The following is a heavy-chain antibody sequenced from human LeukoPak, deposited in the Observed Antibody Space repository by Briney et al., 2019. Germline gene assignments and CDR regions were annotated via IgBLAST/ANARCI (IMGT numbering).Heavy chain of an antibody. CDR2: ISGSSSYT. D-gene: IGHD6-13*01. Sequence: GGSLRLSCAASGLTFSDYYMNWIRQAPGKGLEWVSYISGSSSYTNYADSVKGRFTISRDNAKNSLYLQMNSLRAEDTAVYYCATRGHSSSWYYFDYWGQGTLVTVSS. J-gene: IGHJ4*02. V-gene: IGHV3-11*03. CDR3: ATRGHSSSWYYFDY. CDR1: GLTFSDYY.